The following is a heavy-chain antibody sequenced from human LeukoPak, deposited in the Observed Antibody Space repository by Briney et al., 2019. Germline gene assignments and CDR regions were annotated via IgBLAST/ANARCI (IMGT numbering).Heavy chain of an antibody. D-gene: IGHD1-26*01. J-gene: IGHJ4*02. Sequence: GGSLRLSCAASGFGFSYHWMSWVRLIPGKGLEWVANIRQDGGESYYVDSVGGRFIISRDNAKSSLILQMNSLRVEDTGVYYCARVSGTYYPVDYWGQGTLVTVSS. CDR3: ARVSGTYYPVDY. CDR2: IRQDGGES. V-gene: IGHV3-7*03. CDR1: GFGFSYHW.